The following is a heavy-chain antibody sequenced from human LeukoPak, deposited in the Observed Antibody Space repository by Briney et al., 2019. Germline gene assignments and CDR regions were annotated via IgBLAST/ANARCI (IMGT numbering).Heavy chain of an antibody. CDR1: GGSISTYY. J-gene: IGHJ4*02. CDR2: IYYSGST. Sequence: SETLSLTCTVSGGSISTYYWSWIRQPPGKGLEWIGYIYYSGSTSYSPSLKSRVTISEDTSKNQFSLKLSSVTAADTAVYYCARYDFWSGYFDYWGRGTLVTVSS. D-gene: IGHD3-3*01. V-gene: IGHV4-59*01. CDR3: ARYDFWSGYFDY.